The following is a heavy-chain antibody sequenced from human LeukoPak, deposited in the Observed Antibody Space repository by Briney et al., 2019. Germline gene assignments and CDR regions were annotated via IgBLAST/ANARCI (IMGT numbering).Heavy chain of an antibody. CDR1: GFTFHDYD. D-gene: IGHD2-2*02. V-gene: IGHV3-20*04. Sequence: PGGSLRLSCAASGFTFHDYDMSWVRQSPGKGLEWVSGINWNGDRTGYADSVKGRFTISRDNAKKSLYLQMNSLRAEDTALYYCARVYTSWSFDYWGQGTLVTVSS. CDR3: ARVYTSWSFDY. CDR2: INWNGDRT. J-gene: IGHJ4*02.